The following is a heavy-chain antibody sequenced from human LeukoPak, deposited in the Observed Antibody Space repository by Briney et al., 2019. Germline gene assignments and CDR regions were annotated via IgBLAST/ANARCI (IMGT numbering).Heavy chain of an antibody. V-gene: IGHV3-74*01. Sequence: PGGSLRLSCAASGFTFSSYWMHWVRQAPGKGLVWVSRINSDGSSITYADSVKGRFTISRDNAKNTLYLQMSCLRAEDTGVYFCARSGRGDRRSFDPWGQGTLVTVSS. D-gene: IGHD3-10*01. CDR3: ARSGRGDRRSFDP. CDR2: INSDGSSI. CDR1: GFTFSSYW. J-gene: IGHJ5*02.